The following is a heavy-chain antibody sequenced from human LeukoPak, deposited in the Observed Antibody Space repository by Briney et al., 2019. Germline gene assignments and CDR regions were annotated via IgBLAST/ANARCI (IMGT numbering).Heavy chain of an antibody. CDR3: AHSPGRKPFDI. J-gene: IGHJ3*02. V-gene: IGHV2-5*01. CDR2: IYWNDVR. CDR1: GFSLSTSGVG. D-gene: IGHD2-15*01. Sequence: SGPTLVKPTQTLTLTCTFSGFSLSTSGVGVGWIRQPPGKALEWLALIYWNDVRRYSPSLKTRLAITEDISKNQVVLTVTNMGPVDTATYYCAHSPGRKPFDIWGQGARVTVSS.